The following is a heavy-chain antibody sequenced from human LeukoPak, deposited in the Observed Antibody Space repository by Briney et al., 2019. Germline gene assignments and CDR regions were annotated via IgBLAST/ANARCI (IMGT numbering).Heavy chain of an antibody. CDR1: GFTFSSYG. J-gene: IGHJ5*02. Sequence: PGGSLRLSCAASGFTFSSYGMHWVRQAPGKGLEWVAIIAYDGSNKHYADSVKGRFTISRDNSKNTLYLQMNSLRAEDTAVYYCAKGLRYNWFDPWGQGTLVTVSS. CDR2: IAYDGSNK. V-gene: IGHV3-30*18. CDR3: AKGLRYNWFDP.